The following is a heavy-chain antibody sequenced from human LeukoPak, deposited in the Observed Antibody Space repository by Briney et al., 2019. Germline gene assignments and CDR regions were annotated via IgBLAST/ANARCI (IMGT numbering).Heavy chain of an antibody. V-gene: IGHV3-15*05. J-gene: IGHJ4*02. D-gene: IGHD4-11*01. CDR3: ARDTVTHYFDY. Sequence: GGSLRLSCAASGFTFKNAWMSWVRQAPGKGLEWVGRIKSKAHGGTTDYAAPVKDRFTISRDDSKNTLYLQMNSLRAEDTAIYYCARDTVTHYFDYWGQGALVSVSS. CDR1: GFTFKNAW. CDR2: IKSKAHGGTT.